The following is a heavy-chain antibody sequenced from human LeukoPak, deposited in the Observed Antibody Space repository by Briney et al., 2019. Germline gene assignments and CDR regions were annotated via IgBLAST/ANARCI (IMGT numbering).Heavy chain of an antibody. V-gene: IGHV4-30-4*01. Sequence: PSETLSLTCTVSGGSISSGDYYWSWIRQPPGKGLEWIGYIYYSGSTYYNPSLKSRVTMSVDTPKNQFSLKLSSVTAADTAVYYCARELTYADYWGQGTLVTVSS. D-gene: IGHD4/OR15-4a*01. CDR1: GGSISSGDYY. CDR3: ARELTYADY. J-gene: IGHJ4*02. CDR2: IYYSGST.